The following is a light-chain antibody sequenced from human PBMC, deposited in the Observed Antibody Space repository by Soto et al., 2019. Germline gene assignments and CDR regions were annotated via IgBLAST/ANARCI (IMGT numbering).Light chain of an antibody. CDR1: QSVSTRY. J-gene: IGKJ2*01. CDR2: GAS. CDR3: HQLGSSPPAFT. Sequence: ESMLTQSPGTLSLSPGERATLSCMARQSVSTRYLAWYQQKPGQAPRLLIYGASIRATGIPDRFSGIGSGTDFTLTISRLEPEDCAVYYCHQLGSSPPAFTFGQGTKLEI. V-gene: IGKV3-20*01.